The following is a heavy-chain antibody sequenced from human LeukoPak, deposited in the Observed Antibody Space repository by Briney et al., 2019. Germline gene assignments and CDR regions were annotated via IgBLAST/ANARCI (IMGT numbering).Heavy chain of an antibody. CDR2: INHSGST. CDR3: ARDPSDIVAAIYYFDY. CDR1: GGSFSGYY. J-gene: IGHJ4*02. V-gene: IGHV4-34*01. Sequence: SETLSLTCAVYGGSFSGYYWSWIRQPPGKGLEWIGEINHSGSTNYNPSLKSRVTISVDTSKNQFSLKLSSVTAADTAVYYCARDPSDIVAAIYYFDYWGQGTLVTVSS. D-gene: IGHD5-12*01.